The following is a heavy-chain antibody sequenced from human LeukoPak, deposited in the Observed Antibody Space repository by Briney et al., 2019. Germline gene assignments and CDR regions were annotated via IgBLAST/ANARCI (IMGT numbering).Heavy chain of an antibody. CDR1: GLTFTTYS. CDR3: ARDKIQYSGSYYVAYGMDV. CDR2: ISSDSSYI. V-gene: IGHV3-21*01. J-gene: IGHJ6*02. Sequence: GESLRLSCAASGLTFTTYSMNWVRQAPGKGLEWVSSISSDSSYIFYADSLKGRFTISRDNAKNSLYLQMNSLRAEDTAVYYCARDKIQYSGSYYVAYGMDVWGQGTTVTVSS. D-gene: IGHD1-26*01.